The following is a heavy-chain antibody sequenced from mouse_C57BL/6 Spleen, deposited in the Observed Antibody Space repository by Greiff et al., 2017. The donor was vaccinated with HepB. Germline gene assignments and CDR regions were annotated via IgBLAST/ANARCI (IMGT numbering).Heavy chain of an antibody. Sequence: VQLQQPGAELVMPGASVKLSCKASGYTFTSYWMHWVKQRPGQGLEWIGEIDPSDSYTNYNQKFKGKSTLTVDKSSSTAYMQLSSLTSEDSAVYCCARGWLLPPDYWGQGTTLTVSS. CDR2: IDPSDSYT. CDR1: GYTFTSYW. V-gene: IGHV1-69*01. D-gene: IGHD2-3*01. CDR3: ARGWLLPPDY. J-gene: IGHJ2*01.